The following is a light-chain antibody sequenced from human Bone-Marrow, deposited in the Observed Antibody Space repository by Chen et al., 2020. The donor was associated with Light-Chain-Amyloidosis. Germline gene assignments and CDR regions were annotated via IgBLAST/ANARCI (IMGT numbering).Light chain of an antibody. CDR2: EDN. Sequence: NFMLTQPHSVSESPGKTVIISCTRSGGSIASNYVQCYQQRPGSAPTTVIYEDNQRPSGVPDRFSGSIDSSSNSAALTISGLKTEDEADYYCQSYDSTNRVFGGGTKLTVL. J-gene: IGLJ3*02. CDR1: GGSIASNY. V-gene: IGLV6-57*03. CDR3: QSYDSTNRV.